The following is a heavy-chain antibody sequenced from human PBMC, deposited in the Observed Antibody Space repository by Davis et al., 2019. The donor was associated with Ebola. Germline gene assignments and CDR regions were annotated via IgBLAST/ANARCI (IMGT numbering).Heavy chain of an antibody. Sequence: PSETLSLTCTVSGGSISSYYWSWIRQPPGKGLEWIGYIYYSGSTNYNPSLKSRLTISVDTSKNQFSLKLSSVTAADTAVYYCATHHKWYSSSWYPRYYYYYMDVWGKGTTVTVSS. CDR3: ATHHKWYSSSWYPRYYYYYMDV. V-gene: IGHV4-59*01. CDR2: IYYSGST. D-gene: IGHD6-13*01. J-gene: IGHJ6*03. CDR1: GGSISSYY.